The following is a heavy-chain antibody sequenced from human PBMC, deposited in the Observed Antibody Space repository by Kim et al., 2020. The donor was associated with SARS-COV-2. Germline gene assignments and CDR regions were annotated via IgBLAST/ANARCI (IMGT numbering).Heavy chain of an antibody. CDR3: AREIVVVAAINIYYYYYMDV. V-gene: IGHV3-11*06. Sequence: RFTISRDNAKNSLYLQMNSLRAEDTAVYYCAREIVVVAAINIYYYYYMDVWGKGTTVTVSS. D-gene: IGHD2-15*01. J-gene: IGHJ6*03.